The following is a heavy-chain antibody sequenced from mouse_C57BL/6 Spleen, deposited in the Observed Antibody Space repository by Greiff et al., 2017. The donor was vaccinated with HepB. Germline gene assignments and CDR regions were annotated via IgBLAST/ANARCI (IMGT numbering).Heavy chain of an antibody. D-gene: IGHD2-4*01. J-gene: IGHJ3*01. V-gene: IGHV5-17*01. CDR3: AREGYYDYDERGFAY. Sequence: EVQLKESGGGLVKPGGSLKLSCAASGFTFSDYGMHWVRQAPEKGLEWVAYISSGSSTIYYADTVKGRFTISRDNAKNTLFLQMNSLRSEDTAMYYCAREGYYDYDERGFAYWGQGTLVTVSA. CDR1: GFTFSDYG. CDR2: ISSGSSTI.